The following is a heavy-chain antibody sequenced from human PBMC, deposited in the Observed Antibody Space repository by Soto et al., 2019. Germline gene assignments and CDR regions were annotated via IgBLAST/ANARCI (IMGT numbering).Heavy chain of an antibody. CDR2: IYWNDEQ. CDR3: AHNFGYRDYGIPIPDAFEF. D-gene: IGHD4-17*01. CDR1: GSSLSTSGVG. J-gene: IGHJ3*01. V-gene: IGHV2-5*01. Sequence: QITLKESGPTLVKPTQTLTLTCTLSGSSLSTSGVGVGWIRQPPGKALEWLTLIYWNDEQRYSPSLKSRLTITKDTSKNQVVLTMTNVDPEDTATYYCAHNFGYRDYGIPIPDAFEFWGQGTMVTVSS.